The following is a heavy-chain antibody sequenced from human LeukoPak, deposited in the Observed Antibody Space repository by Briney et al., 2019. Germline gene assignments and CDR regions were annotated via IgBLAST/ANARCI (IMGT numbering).Heavy chain of an antibody. Sequence: GGSLRLSCAASGFTFSSYAMSWVRQAPGKGLEWVSAISGSGGSTYYADSVKGRFTISRDNSKNTLYLQMNSLRAEDTAVYYCAREACPYRLCYYDSSGYSLNYYFDYWGQGTLVTVSS. V-gene: IGHV3-23*01. CDR2: ISGSGGST. CDR3: AREACPYRLCYYDSSGYSLNYYFDY. D-gene: IGHD3-22*01. J-gene: IGHJ4*02. CDR1: GFTFSSYA.